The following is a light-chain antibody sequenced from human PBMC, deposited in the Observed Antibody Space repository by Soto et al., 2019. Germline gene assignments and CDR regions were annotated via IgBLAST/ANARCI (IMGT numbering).Light chain of an antibody. CDR1: QSVSSSY. J-gene: IGKJ1*01. Sequence: EIVLTQSPGTLSLSPGERATLSCRASQSVSSSYLAWYQQKPGQAPRLLIYGASSRATGIPDRFSGSGSGTAFTRTISRLEPEDFAVYYCQQYGSSPPRTFGQGTKVEIK. CDR2: GAS. V-gene: IGKV3-20*01. CDR3: QQYGSSPPRT.